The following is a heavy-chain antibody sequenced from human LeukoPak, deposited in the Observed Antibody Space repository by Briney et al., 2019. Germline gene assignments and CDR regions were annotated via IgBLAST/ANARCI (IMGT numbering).Heavy chain of an antibody. CDR1: GYTFTSYG. J-gene: IGHJ3*02. D-gene: IGHD3-10*01. V-gene: IGHV1-8*03. CDR3: ARVGYYGSGDDAFDI. Sequence: ASVKVACKASGYTFTSYGISWVRQAPGQGLEWMGWMDPNSGNTGYAQKFQGRVTITRNTSISTAYMELSSLRSEDTAVYYCARVGYYGSGDDAFDIWGQGTMVTVSS. CDR2: MDPNSGNT.